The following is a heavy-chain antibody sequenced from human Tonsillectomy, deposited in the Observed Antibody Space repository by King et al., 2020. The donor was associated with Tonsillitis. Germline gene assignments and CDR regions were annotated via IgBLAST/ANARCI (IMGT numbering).Heavy chain of an antibody. Sequence: VQLVESGGGLVQPGGSLRLSCAASGFTFLSYARSWGRQAPGKGLEWVSGISASGGSTYHSHSVKGRFTISRDNSKNMLYLQMNSLRVEDTAVYYCVKVYCSSTSCHLGYFDYWGQGILVTVSS. D-gene: IGHD2-2*01. CDR3: VKVYCSSTSCHLGYFDY. CDR2: ISASGGST. J-gene: IGHJ4*02. V-gene: IGHV3-23*04. CDR1: GFTFLSYA.